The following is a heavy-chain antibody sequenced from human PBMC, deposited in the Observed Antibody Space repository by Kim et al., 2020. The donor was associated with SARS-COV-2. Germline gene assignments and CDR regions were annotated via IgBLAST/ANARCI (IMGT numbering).Heavy chain of an antibody. CDR1: GGSTSSGTSY. CDR3: AKGSTGTTWPGDGFDI. D-gene: IGHD1-1*01. J-gene: IGHJ3*02. CDR2: FYSTGRT. Sequence: SETLSLTCTVSGGSTSSGTSYWGWVRQPPGKGLESIGTFYSTGRTYYNPSLSSRVTISVDTSKNQFSLGLTSVTAADTAVYFCAKGSTGTTWPGDGFDIWGQGTMVTVSS. V-gene: IGHV4-39*07.